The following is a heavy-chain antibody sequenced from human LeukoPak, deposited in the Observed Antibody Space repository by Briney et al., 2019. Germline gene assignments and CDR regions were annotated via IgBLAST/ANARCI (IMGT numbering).Heavy chain of an antibody. D-gene: IGHD2-2*02. CDR3: ARGAAGYCSSTSCYNYYYYYMDV. CDR1: GGTFSSYA. J-gene: IGHJ6*03. V-gene: IGHV1-69*13. CDR2: IIPIFGTA. Sequence: ASVKVSCKASGGTFSSYAISWVRQAPGQGLEWMGGIIPIFGTANYAQKFQGRVTITADESTSTAYMELSSLRSEDTAVYYCARGAAGYCSSTSCYNYYYYYMDVWGKGTTVTVSS.